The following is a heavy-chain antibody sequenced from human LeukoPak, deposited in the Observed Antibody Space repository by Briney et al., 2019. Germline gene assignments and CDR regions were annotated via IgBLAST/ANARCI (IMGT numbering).Heavy chain of an antibody. CDR1: GGSISSYY. Sequence: KTSGTLSLTCAVSGGSISSYYWTWIRQPPGKGLEWIGYIYNSGSTNYNPSLRSRVTISADASKNQFSLKLNSVTAADTAVYYCARRNILTEGEAFDIWGQGTLVTVSS. D-gene: IGHD3-9*01. CDR2: IYNSGST. CDR3: ARRNILTEGEAFDI. J-gene: IGHJ3*02. V-gene: IGHV4-59*08.